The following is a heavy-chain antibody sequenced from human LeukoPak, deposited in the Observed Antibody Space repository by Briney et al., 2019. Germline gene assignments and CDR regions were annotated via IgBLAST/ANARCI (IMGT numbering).Heavy chain of an antibody. Sequence: GASVKVSCKASGYTFTCYYMHWVRQAPGQGLEWMGWINPNSGGTNYAQKFQGWVTMTRDTSISTAYMELSRLRSDDTAVYYCARDLSVAVAGMGDWFDPWGQGTLVTVSS. D-gene: IGHD6-19*01. CDR3: ARDLSVAVAGMGDWFDP. CDR1: GYTFTCYY. V-gene: IGHV1-2*04. CDR2: INPNSGGT. J-gene: IGHJ5*02.